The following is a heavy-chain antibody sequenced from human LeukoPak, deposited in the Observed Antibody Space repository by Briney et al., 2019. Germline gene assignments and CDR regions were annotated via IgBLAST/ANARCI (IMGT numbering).Heavy chain of an antibody. CDR2: ISASADHT. D-gene: IGHD3-10*01. V-gene: IGHV3-23*01. CDR3: GIAGGRGSIGGDC. CDR1: GFTFSSYA. Sequence: GGSLRLSCAASGFTFSSYAMSWGRQAPGEGLEWVSTISASADHTYSADSVKGRFTISRDNSKNTLSLQMSSRRAEDRAMYLCGIAGGRGSIGGDCWGQGTLVTVSS. J-gene: IGHJ4*02.